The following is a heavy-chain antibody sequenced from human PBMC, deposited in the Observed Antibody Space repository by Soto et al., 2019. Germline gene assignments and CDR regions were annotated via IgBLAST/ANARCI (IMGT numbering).Heavy chain of an antibody. D-gene: IGHD3-16*01. CDR3: AQFGGAYSGFD. J-gene: IGHJ1*01. CDR2: VSYTGSP. CDR1: IGSISDFY. V-gene: IGHV4-59*01. Sequence: SETLSLTCTVSIGSISDFYWSLIRQPPGEGLDYIGHVSYTGSPNYNPSLSSRVTVSVDTSNNQFSLILRSVTAADTAVYYCAQFGGAYSGFDWGPGVLVTVSS.